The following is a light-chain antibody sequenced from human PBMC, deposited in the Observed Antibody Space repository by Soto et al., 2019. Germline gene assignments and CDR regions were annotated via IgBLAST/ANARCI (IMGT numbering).Light chain of an antibody. V-gene: IGKV3-11*01. J-gene: IGKJ2*01. Sequence: EIVLTQSPATLSLSPGERATLSCSASQSVSNCLACYQQKPGQAPRLLIYDASNRTTGIPARFSGSGSGSDFTLSIRSLETEDFEFYYCQQCSTWYTFGQGTKLEIK. CDR1: QSVSNC. CDR2: DAS. CDR3: QQCSTWYT.